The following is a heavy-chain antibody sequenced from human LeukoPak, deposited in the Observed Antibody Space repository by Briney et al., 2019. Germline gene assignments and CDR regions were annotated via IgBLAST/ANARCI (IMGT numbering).Heavy chain of an antibody. CDR3: ARRLVYGSGGEAFDY. Sequence: GGSLRLSCAASGFTFSSYWMTWVRQAPGKGLEWVANIKHDGSEKYYLDSVKGRFTISRDNAKNSLYLQMNSLRAEDTAVYYCARRLVYGSGGEAFDYWGQGTLVTVSS. CDR1: GFTFSSYW. V-gene: IGHV3-7*01. D-gene: IGHD3-10*01. CDR2: IKHDGSEK. J-gene: IGHJ4*02.